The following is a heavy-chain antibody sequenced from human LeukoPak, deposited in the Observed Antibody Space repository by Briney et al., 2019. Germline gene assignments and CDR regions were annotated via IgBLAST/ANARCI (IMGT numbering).Heavy chain of an antibody. Sequence: PSETLSLTCTVSGGSISSGDYYWSWIRQPPGKGLEWIGYIYYSGSTYYNPSLKSRVTISVDTSKNQFSLKLSSVTAADTAVYYCAGRLQAWGDNWFDPWGRGTLVTVSS. CDR2: IYYSGST. V-gene: IGHV4-30-4*01. CDR3: AGRLQAWGDNWFDP. CDR1: GGSISSGDYY. D-gene: IGHD4-11*01. J-gene: IGHJ5*02.